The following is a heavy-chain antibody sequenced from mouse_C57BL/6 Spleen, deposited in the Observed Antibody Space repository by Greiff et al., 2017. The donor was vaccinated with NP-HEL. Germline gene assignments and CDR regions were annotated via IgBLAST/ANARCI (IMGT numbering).Heavy chain of an antibody. CDR1: GYTFTSYW. CDR3: ALDPLFAY. V-gene: IGHV1-59*01. Sequence: QVQLKQPGAELVRPGTSVKLSCKASGYTFTSYWMHWVKQRPGQGLEWIGVIDPSDSYTNYNQKFKGKATLTVDTSSSTAYMQLSSLTSEDSAVYYCALDPLFAYWGQGTLVTVSA. J-gene: IGHJ3*01. D-gene: IGHD6-1*01. CDR2: IDPSDSYT.